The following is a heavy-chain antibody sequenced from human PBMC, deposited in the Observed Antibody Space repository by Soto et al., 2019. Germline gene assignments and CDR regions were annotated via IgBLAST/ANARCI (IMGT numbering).Heavy chain of an antibody. J-gene: IGHJ4*02. CDR2: IIPIFGTA. V-gene: IGHV1-69*13. Sequence: SVKVSCKASGGTFISYSISWVRQAPGQGLEWMGGIIPIFGTANYAQKFQGRVTITADESTSTAYMELSSLRSEDTAVYYCARSRVSSWYPIDYWGQGTLVTVSS. CDR1: GGTFISYS. D-gene: IGHD6-13*01. CDR3: ARSRVSSWYPIDY.